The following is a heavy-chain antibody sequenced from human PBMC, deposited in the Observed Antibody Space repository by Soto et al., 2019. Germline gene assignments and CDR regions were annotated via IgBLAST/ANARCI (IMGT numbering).Heavy chain of an antibody. CDR2: IGSDGTAI. Sequence: EVQLLESGGGLVQPGGSLRLSCAASGFTFNTYAMSWVRQAPGKGLAWVSAIGSDGTAIQYADSVKGRFTISKDNSKGTLYLQMNGLRAEDTAVYYCAKPGLTVAGTRYFDRWGQGTLVTVAS. CDR1: GFTFNTYA. V-gene: IGHV3-23*05. J-gene: IGHJ4*02. D-gene: IGHD6-19*01. CDR3: AKPGLTVAGTRYFDR.